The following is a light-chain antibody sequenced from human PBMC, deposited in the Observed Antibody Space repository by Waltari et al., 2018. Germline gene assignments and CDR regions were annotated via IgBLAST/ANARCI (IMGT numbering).Light chain of an antibody. CDR1: QSISNW. V-gene: IGKV1-5*03. J-gene: IGKJ2*01. CDR3: QHYYNFPYA. CDR2: RAS. Sequence: DIQMTQSPPSMSASVGDRVPITCRASQSISNWFAWFQQRPGKAPKLLSYRASNLEFGVPSRFSGDGSVTEFTLTITSLQPEDFATYYCQHYYNFPYAFGQGTKLEIK.